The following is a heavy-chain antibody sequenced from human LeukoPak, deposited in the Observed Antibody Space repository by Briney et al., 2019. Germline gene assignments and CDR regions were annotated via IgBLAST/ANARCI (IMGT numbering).Heavy chain of an antibody. J-gene: IGHJ4*02. CDR3: ARDKIVGATHFDY. D-gene: IGHD1-26*01. CDR2: IKQDGSEI. CDR1: GFTFSSYW. Sequence: GGSLRLSCAASGFTFSSYWMSSVRQAPGKGLEWVANIKQDGSEIYYVDSVKGRFTISRDNAKNSLYLQMNSLRAEDTAVYYCARDKIVGATHFDYWGQGTLVTVSS. V-gene: IGHV3-7*01.